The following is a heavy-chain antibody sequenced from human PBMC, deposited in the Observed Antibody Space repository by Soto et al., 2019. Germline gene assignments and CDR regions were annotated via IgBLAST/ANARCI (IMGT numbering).Heavy chain of an antibody. CDR1: GGTFNTYA. CDR3: AREVQVHTPAFVY. D-gene: IGHD3-10*01. V-gene: IGHV1-69*19. J-gene: IGHJ4*02. Sequence: QVQLVQSGAEMKKPGSSVKVSCQSSGGTFNTYAMNWVRQAPGQGTEWMGDISPMFGTANYAPKFQGRVTITADESTGTSYMLLSSLTSEGTALYFCAREVQVHTPAFVYWGQGTLVTVSS. CDR2: ISPMFGTA.